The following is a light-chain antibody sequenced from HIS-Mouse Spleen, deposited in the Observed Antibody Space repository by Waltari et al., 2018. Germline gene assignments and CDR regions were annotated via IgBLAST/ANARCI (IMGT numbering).Light chain of an antibody. CDR1: SSDVGSYNL. Sequence: QSALTQPASVSGSPGQSITISCTGTSSDVGSYNLVSWYQQHPGKAPKLMIYEGSKRPSGVSNRFSGSKSDNTASLTIPGLQAEDEADYYCCSYAGSSTVVFGGGTKLTVL. J-gene: IGLJ2*01. V-gene: IGLV2-23*01. CDR3: CSYAGSSTVV. CDR2: EGS.